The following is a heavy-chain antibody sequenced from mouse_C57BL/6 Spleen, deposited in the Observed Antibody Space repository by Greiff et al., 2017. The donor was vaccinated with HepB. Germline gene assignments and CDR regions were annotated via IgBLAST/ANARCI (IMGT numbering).Heavy chain of an antibody. CDR3: ARRDWGYYFDY. CDR2: ILPGSGST. D-gene: IGHD4-1*01. CDR1: GYTFTGYW. Sequence: QVQLQQSGAELMKPGASVKLSCKATGYTFTGYWIEWVKQRPGHGLEWIGAILPGSGSTSYNEKFKGKATFTADTSSNTAYMQLSSLTTEDSAIYYCARRDWGYYFDYWGQGTTRTVAS. V-gene: IGHV1-9*01. J-gene: IGHJ2*01.